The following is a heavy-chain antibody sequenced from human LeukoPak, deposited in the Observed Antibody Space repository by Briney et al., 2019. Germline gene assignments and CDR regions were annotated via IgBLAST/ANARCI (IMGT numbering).Heavy chain of an antibody. CDR3: ARDLKIAAAELFDY. J-gene: IGHJ4*02. CDR1: GGSISSSSYY. Sequence: SETLSLTCTVSGGSISSSSYYWGWIRQPPGKGLEWIGSIYYSGSTYYNPSLKSRVTISVDTSKNQFSLKLSSVTAEDTAVYYCARDLKIAAAELFDYWGQGTLVTVSS. D-gene: IGHD6-13*01. CDR2: IYYSGST. V-gene: IGHV4-39*07.